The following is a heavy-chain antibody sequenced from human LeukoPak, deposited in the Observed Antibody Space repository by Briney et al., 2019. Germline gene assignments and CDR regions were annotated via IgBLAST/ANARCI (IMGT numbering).Heavy chain of an antibody. CDR3: ARNNAMDV. CDR2: VNRDGSET. D-gene: IGHD2-8*01. Sequence: PGRSLRLSCAASGFALSSHWMTWVRQVPGRGPEWVANVNRDGSETYYLDSVKGRFTISKDSAKNSLYLQMNSLRAEDTALYHCARNNAMDVWGQGTTVIVSS. CDR1: GFALSSHW. J-gene: IGHJ6*02. V-gene: IGHV3-7*03.